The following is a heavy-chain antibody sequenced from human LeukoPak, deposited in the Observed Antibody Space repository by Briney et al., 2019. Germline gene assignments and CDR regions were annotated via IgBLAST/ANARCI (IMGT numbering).Heavy chain of an antibody. D-gene: IGHD2-2*01. CDR3: AGEFLHPTIYCSSTSCYAGFDY. J-gene: IGHJ4*02. CDR1: GFTFSSYW. V-gene: IGHV3-74*01. Sequence: PGGSLRLSCAASGFTFSSYWMHWVRQAPGKGLVWVSRINSDGSSTSYADSVKGRLTISRDNAKNTLYLQMNSLRAEDTAVYYCAGEFLHPTIYCSSTSCYAGFDYWGQGTLVTVSS. CDR2: INSDGSST.